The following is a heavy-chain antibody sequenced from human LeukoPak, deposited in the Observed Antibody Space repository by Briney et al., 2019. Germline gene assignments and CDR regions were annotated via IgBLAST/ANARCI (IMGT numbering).Heavy chain of an antibody. CDR1: GDSISSNYY. D-gene: IGHD5-12*01. V-gene: IGHV4-38-2*01. J-gene: IGHJ4*02. Sequence: SETLSLTCAVSGDSISSNYYWGWIRQPPGKGLEWIGSIYHSGSTYYNPSLKSRVTPSVDTSKNQFSLMLSSVTAADTAVYYCARRFNTVGLFDYWGQGSLVTVSS. CDR3: ARRFNTVGLFDY. CDR2: IYHSGST.